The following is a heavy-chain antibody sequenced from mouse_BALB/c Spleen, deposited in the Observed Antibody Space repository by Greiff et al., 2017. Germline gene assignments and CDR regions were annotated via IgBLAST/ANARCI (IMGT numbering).Heavy chain of an antibody. J-gene: IGHJ2*01. CDR3: NAGFFDY. V-gene: IGHV14-4*02. Sequence: EVKLQESGAELVRSGASVKLSCTASGFNIKDYYMHWVKRRPEQGLEWIGWIDPENGDTEYAPKFQGKATMTADTSSNTAYLQLSSLTSEDTAVYYCNAGFFDYWGQGTTLTVSS. CDR2: IDPENGDT. CDR1: GFNIKDYY.